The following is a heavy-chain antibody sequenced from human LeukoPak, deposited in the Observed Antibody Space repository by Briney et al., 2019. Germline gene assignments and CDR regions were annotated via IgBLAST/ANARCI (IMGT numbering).Heavy chain of an antibody. CDR2: INWNGGST. CDR1: GFTFYDYG. J-gene: IGHJ3*02. V-gene: IGHV3-20*04. CDR3: ARDISLRLGELSFGDDAFAI. Sequence: GGSLRLSCAASGFTFYDYGMSWVRQAPGKGLEWVSGINWNGGSTGYADSVKGRFTISRDNAKNSLYLQMNSLRAEDTALYYCARDISLRLGELSFGDDAFAIWGKGTMVTVSS. D-gene: IGHD3-16*02.